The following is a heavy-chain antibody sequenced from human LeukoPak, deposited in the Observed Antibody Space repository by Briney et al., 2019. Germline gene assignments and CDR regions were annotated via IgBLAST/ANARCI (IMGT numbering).Heavy chain of an antibody. CDR2: MYTGGST. J-gene: IGHJ4*02. V-gene: IGHV3-66*01. Sequence: GGSLRLSCAASGFTVSSNYMSWVRQAPGKGLEWVSLMYTGGSTYYADSVRGRFTISRDNSKNTLYLQMNSLRAEDTAVYFCARGGVDYYGSGTYYLMYYFDYWGQGALVTVSS. D-gene: IGHD3-10*01. CDR1: GFTVSSNY. CDR3: ARGGVDYYGSGTYYLMYYFDY.